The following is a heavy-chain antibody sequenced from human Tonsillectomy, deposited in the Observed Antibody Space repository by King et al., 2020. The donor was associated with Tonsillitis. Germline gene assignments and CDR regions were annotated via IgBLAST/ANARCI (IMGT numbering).Heavy chain of an antibody. V-gene: IGHV3-30*02. CDR3: AKRHHESSGYYSGFDS. CDR2: IRADGSNK. Sequence: VQLVESGGGVVQPGGSPRLSCAPSGFTFNDYGMSWIRQAPGKGLEWVAYIRADGSNKYYADSVTGRFTISKDNSRNTLYLQMNSLRTEDTAVYYCAKRHHESSGYYSGFDSWGQGTLVTVSS. D-gene: IGHD3-22*01. CDR1: GFTFNDYG. J-gene: IGHJ4*02.